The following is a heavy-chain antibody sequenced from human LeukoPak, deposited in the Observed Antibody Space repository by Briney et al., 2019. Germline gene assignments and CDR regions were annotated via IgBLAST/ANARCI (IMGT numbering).Heavy chain of an antibody. CDR2: INHSGST. D-gene: IGHD6-6*01. J-gene: IGHJ5*02. V-gene: IGHV4-34*01. CDR1: GGSFSGYY. CDR3: ARGRRIAARRSWFDP. Sequence: SETPSLTCAVYGGSFSGYYWSWIRQPPGKGLEGVGEINHSGSTNYNPSLKSRVTISVDTSKNEFSLKLSSVTAADTAVYYCARGRRIAARRSWFDPWGEGSLVTVSS.